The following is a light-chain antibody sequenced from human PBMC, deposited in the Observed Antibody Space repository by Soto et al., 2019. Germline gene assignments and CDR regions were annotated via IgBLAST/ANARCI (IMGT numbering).Light chain of an antibody. J-gene: IGKJ5*01. V-gene: IGKV1-9*01. CDR3: QQLYIFPLT. Sequence: DIPVTQSPSFLYAYVVDRVTITCRASQGISSFLAWYQQKPGKAPNLLMYAASTLQSGVPSRFSGGESGTEYTLTISSLQPEDSATYYCQQLYIFPLTFGQGTRLEIK. CDR1: QGISSF. CDR2: AAS.